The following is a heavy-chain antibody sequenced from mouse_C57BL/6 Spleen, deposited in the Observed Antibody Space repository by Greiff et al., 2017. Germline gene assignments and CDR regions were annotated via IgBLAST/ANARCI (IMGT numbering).Heavy chain of an antibody. CDR1: GYTFTDYY. CDR2: INPNNGGT. Sequence: VQLQQSGPELVKPGASVKISCKASGYTFTDYYMNWVKQSHGKSLEWIGDINPNNGGTSYKQKFKGKATLTVDKSSSTAYMELRSLTSEDSAVYYGARIYYYGSSYGYWGQGTTLTVSS. D-gene: IGHD1-1*01. CDR3: ARIYYYGSSYGY. J-gene: IGHJ2*01. V-gene: IGHV1-26*01.